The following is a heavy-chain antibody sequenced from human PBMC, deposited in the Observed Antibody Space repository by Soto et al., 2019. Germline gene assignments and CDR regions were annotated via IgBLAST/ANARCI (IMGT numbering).Heavy chain of an antibody. CDR1: GGSISSGDYY. J-gene: IGHJ5*02. D-gene: IGHD6-6*01. CDR3: ARERPDGARLDP. CDR2: IYYSGST. V-gene: IGHV4-30-4*01. Sequence: QVQLQESGPGLVKPSQTLSLTCTVSGGSISSGDYYWSWIRQPPGKGLEWIGYIYYSGSTYYNPSLKRRVTISVDTSKNQFSLKLSSVTAADTAVYYRARERPDGARLDPWGQGTLVTVSS.